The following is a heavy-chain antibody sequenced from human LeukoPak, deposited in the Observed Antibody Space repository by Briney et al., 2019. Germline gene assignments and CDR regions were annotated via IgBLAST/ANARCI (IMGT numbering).Heavy chain of an antibody. CDR2: ITIGDGHT. J-gene: IGHJ4*02. CDR1: GYTFSGHS. CDR3: TRGAVAGNGYGY. D-gene: IGHD6-19*01. Sequence: ASVKISCKGSGYTFSGHSLHWVRQAPGQRPEWMGWITIGDGHTRYSQKFQDRLTFTRDTPAATAYMESRNLQSEDTAIYYCTRGAVAGNGYGYWGQGTLVTVSS. V-gene: IGHV1-3*04.